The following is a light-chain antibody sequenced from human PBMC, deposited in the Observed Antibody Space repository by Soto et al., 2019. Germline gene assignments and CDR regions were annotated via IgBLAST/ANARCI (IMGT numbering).Light chain of an antibody. CDR3: QQYGSSRWT. V-gene: IGKV3-20*01. CDR1: QSVSSSY. J-gene: IGKJ1*01. Sequence: EIVLTQSPGTLSLSPGERATLSCRASQSVSSSYLAWYQQKPGQAPRLLIYSASSRATGIPERFSGSGSGTDFTLTISRLEPEDFAVYYCQQYGSSRWTFGQGTKV. CDR2: SAS.